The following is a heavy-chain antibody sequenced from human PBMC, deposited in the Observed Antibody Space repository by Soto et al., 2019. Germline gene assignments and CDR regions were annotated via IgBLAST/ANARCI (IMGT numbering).Heavy chain of an antibody. J-gene: IGHJ4*02. CDR3: AKEGGVMGYDYYSSGWYDY. V-gene: IGHV3-30*18. D-gene: IGHD6-19*01. CDR1: GFTFSSYG. CDR2: ISYDGSNK. Sequence: GGSLRLSCAASGFTFSSYGMHWVRQAPGKGLEWVAVISYDGSNKYYADSVKGRFTISRDNSKNTLYLQMNSLRAEDTAVYYCAKEGGVMGYDYYSSGWYDYWGQGTLVTVSS.